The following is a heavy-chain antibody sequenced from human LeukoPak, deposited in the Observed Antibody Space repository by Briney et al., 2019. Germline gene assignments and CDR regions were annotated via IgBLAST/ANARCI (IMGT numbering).Heavy chain of an antibody. V-gene: IGHV4-34*01. J-gene: IGHJ6*02. Sequence: SETLSLTCAVFGGSFSGYYWSWIRQPPGKGLEWIGEINHSGSTNYNPSLKSRVTISVDTSKNQFSLKLSTVTAADTAVYYCARVVVVAPYYYYYGMDVWGQGTTVTVSS. D-gene: IGHD2-15*01. CDR2: INHSGST. CDR1: GGSFSGYY. CDR3: ARVVVVAPYYYYYGMDV.